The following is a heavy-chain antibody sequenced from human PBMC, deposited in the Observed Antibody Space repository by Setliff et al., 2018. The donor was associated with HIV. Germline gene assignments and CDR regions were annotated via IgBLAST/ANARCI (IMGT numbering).Heavy chain of an antibody. V-gene: IGHV3-74*01. CDR3: VRDTFDGRSYYYMDV. CDR1: GLTFSTSW. J-gene: IGHJ6*03. Sequence: PGGSLRLSCAASGLTFSTSWMQWVRQSPGEGLLWVARLNPEANYIHYADSVKGRFTISRDNAKNTLYLQMNSLRTEDTAVYYCVRDTFDGRSYYYMDVWGKGTTVTVSS. CDR2: LNPEANYI. D-gene: IGHD3-9*01.